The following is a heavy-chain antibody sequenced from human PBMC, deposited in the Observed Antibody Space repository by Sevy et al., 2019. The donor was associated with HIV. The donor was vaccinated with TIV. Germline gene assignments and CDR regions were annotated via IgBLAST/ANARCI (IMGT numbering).Heavy chain of an antibody. D-gene: IGHD3-22*01. CDR1: GFSLTTSGLG. CDR3: AHTSYYDSRETPYDAFDI. V-gene: IGHV2-5*01. J-gene: IGHJ3*02. Sequence: SGPTLVNPTQTLTLTCTFSGFSLTTSGLGVGWIRQPPGKALEWLALIYWSDDRRYNPSLKSRLTITKDTSKNQVVLTMTNMDPMDTATYYCAHTSYYDSRETPYDAFDIWGQGTTVTVSS. CDR2: IYWSDDR.